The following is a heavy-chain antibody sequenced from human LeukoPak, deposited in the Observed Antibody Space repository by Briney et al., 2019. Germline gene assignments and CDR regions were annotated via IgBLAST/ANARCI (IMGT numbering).Heavy chain of an antibody. CDR3: ARDSGGSGSYYNGY. CDR1: GYTFTGYY. CDR2: INPNSGGT. J-gene: IGHJ4*02. V-gene: IGHV1-2*02. D-gene: IGHD3-10*01. Sequence: GASVKVSCKASGYTFTGYYMHWVRQAPGQGLEWMGWINPNSGGTNYAQKFQGRVTTTRDTSISTAYMELSRLRSDDTAVYYCARDSGGSGSYYNGYWGQGTLVTVSS.